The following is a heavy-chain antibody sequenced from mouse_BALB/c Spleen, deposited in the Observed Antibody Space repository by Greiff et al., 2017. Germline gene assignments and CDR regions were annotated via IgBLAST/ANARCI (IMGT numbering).Heavy chain of an antibody. CDR2: ISSGGST. CDR3: ARSSYDYGYYFDY. J-gene: IGHJ2*01. V-gene: IGHV5-6-5*01. Sequence: EVNVVESGGGLVKPGGSLKLSCAASGFTFSSYAMSWVRQTPEKRLEWVASISSGGSTYYPDSVKGRFTISRDNARNILYLQMSSLRSEDTAMYYCARSSYDYGYYFDYWGQGTTLTVSS. D-gene: IGHD2-4*01. CDR1: GFTFSSYA.